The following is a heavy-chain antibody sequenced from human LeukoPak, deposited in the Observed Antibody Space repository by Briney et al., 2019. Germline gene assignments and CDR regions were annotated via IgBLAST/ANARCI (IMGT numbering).Heavy chain of an antibody. CDR2: ISSSGSTI. CDR1: GFTFSSYE. CDR3: ARDGPGRGYFDY. J-gene: IGHJ4*02. Sequence: GGSLRLSCAASGFTFSSYEMNWVRQAPGKGLEWVSYISSSGSTIYYADSVKGRFTISRDNSKNTLYLQMNNLRAEDTAVYYCARDGPGRGYFDYWGQGTLVTVSS. V-gene: IGHV3-48*03. D-gene: IGHD3-10*01.